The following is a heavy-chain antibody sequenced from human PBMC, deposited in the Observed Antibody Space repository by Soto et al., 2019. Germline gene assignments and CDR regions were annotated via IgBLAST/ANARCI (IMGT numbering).Heavy chain of an antibody. D-gene: IGHD3-10*01. J-gene: IGHJ4*01. CDR2: INHGGST. CDR3: AAGYYFDY. Sequence: PSETLSLTCAVYGGSFSGYFWNWIRQPPGKGLEWIGEINHGGSTKYNPSLKSRDSISVDTSKNQFYLRLTSVTAADTAVYYCAAGYYFDYWAHGTLVTVSS. V-gene: IGHV4-34*01. CDR1: GGSFSGYF.